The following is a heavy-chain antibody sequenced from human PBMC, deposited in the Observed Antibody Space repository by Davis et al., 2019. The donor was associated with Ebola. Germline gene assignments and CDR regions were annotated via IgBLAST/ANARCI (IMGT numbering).Heavy chain of an antibody. CDR3: ARSTTVTSSQAFDI. Sequence: SVKVSCKVSGYTLTELSMHWVRQAPGQALEWMGWITPFNGNTNYAQKFQDRVTITRDRSMSTAYMELSSLRSEDTAMYYCARSTTVTSSQAFDIWGQGTMVTVSS. CDR2: ITPFNGNT. CDR1: GYTLTELS. V-gene: IGHV1-45*02. D-gene: IGHD4-17*01. J-gene: IGHJ3*02.